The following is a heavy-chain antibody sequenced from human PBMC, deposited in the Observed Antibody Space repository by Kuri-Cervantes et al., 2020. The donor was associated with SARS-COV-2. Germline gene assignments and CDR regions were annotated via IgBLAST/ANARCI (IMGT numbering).Heavy chain of an antibody. D-gene: IGHD3/OR15-3a*01. CDR2: ISSSSSYI. V-gene: IGHV3-21*01. CDR1: GFTFSSYG. J-gene: IGHJ3*02. CDR3: ARDWAGTEGFDAFDI. Sequence: GESLKISCAASGFTFSSYGMNWVRQAPGKGLEWVSSISSSSSYIYYADSVKGRFTIPRDNAKNSLYLQMNSLRAEDTAVYYCARDWAGTEGFDAFDIWGQGTMVTVSS.